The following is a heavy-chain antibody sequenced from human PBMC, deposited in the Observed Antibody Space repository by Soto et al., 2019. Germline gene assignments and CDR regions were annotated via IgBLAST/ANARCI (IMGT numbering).Heavy chain of an antibody. CDR3: AKDLRQWLIGGFDY. J-gene: IGHJ4*02. CDR2: IWYDGSSK. CDR1: GFTFSSYA. D-gene: IGHD6-19*01. V-gene: IGHV3-33*06. Sequence: RLSCAASGFTFSSYAMHWVRQAPGKGLERVAIIWYDGSSKYYTDSVKGRFTISRDNSKNTLYLQMDSLRAEDTAVYYCAKDLRQWLIGGFDYWGQGALVTVSS.